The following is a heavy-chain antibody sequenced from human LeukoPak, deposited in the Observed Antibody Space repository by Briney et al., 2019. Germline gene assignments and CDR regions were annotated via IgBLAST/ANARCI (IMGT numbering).Heavy chain of an antibody. CDR1: GFTFSSYA. V-gene: IGHV3-30-3*01. D-gene: IGHD3-9*01. CDR2: ISYDGSNK. J-gene: IGHJ6*03. CDR3: ARLPYDILTGRDYYMDV. Sequence: GGSLRLSCAASGFTFSSYAMHWVRQAPGKGLEWVAVISYDGSNKYYADSVKGRFTISRDNAKNSLYLQMNSLRAEDTAVYYCARLPYDILTGRDYYMDVWGKGTTVTVSS.